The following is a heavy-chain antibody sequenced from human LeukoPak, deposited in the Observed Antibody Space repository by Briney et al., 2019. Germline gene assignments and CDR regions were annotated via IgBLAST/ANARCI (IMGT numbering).Heavy chain of an antibody. Sequence: LGESLKISCKGSGYSFSNYRLGWVRQMPGKGLEWMGLIYPGDSDTRYSPSFQGQVTISADKSISTAYLQWSSLKASDTAMYYCARRGYYYDSSAYYYYFDYWGQGTLVSVSS. CDR2: IYPGDSDT. V-gene: IGHV5-51*01. D-gene: IGHD3-22*01. CDR1: GYSFSNYR. CDR3: ARRGYYYDSSAYYYYFDY. J-gene: IGHJ4*02.